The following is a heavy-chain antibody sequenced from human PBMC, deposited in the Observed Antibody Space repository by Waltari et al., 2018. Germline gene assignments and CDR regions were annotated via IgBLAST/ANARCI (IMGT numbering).Heavy chain of an antibody. V-gene: IGHV4-39*01. D-gene: IGHD5-12*01. CDR1: GVSITSNRHY. CDR2: VSYSGTT. J-gene: IGHJ3*01. CDR3: ATYIGASVGTAAFDV. Sequence: QLQLQESGPRLVRPSETLSLICRVSGVSITSNRHYWAWIRQSPGQGLEGFGTVSYSGTTYISPSLKSRVSVSRDTSKNQVSLILGSVTTADMAVYYCATYIGASVGTAAFDVWGQGTMVTVSS.